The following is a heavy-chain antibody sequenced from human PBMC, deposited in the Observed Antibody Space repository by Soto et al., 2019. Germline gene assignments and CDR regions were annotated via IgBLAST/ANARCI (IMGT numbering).Heavy chain of an antibody. V-gene: IGHV3-23*01. J-gene: IGHJ3*02. CDR2: ISGSGGST. CDR3: AKGNIVVVTAILFGAFDI. CDR1: GFTFSSYA. D-gene: IGHD2-21*02. Sequence: GGSLRLSCAASGFTFSSYAMSWVRQAPGKGLEWVSAISGSGGSTYYADTVKGRFTISRDNSKNTLSLQMNSLRAEDTAVYYCAKGNIVVVTAILFGAFDIWGQGTMVTVSS.